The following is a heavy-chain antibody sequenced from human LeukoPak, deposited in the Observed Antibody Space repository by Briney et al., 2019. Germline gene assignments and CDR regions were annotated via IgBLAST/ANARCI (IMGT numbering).Heavy chain of an antibody. CDR3: TRAIRATGTDS. V-gene: IGHV3-11*04. Sequence: GGSLRLSCAASGFTFSDYYMSWIRQAPWKGLEWVSYLSGSSDTIYYADSVKGRFTISRDNAKNSLYLQMNSLRAEDTAVYYCTRAIRATGTDSWGQGTLVTVSS. J-gene: IGHJ5*01. CDR2: LSGSSDTI. D-gene: IGHD6-13*01. CDR1: GFTFSDYY.